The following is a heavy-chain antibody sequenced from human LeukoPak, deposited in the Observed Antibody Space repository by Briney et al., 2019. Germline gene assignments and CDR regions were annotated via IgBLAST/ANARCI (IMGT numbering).Heavy chain of an antibody. D-gene: IGHD3-16*02. CDR2: INPSGGST. V-gene: IGHV1-46*01. Sequence: ASVKVSCKASGYTFTGYYMHWVRQAPGQGLEWMGIINPSGGSTSYAQKFQGRVTMTRDTSTSTVYMELSSLRSEDTAVYYCARSYDYVWGSYRYTVGDYWGQGTLVTVSS. CDR3: ARSYDYVWGSYRYTVGDY. CDR1: GYTFTGYY. J-gene: IGHJ4*02.